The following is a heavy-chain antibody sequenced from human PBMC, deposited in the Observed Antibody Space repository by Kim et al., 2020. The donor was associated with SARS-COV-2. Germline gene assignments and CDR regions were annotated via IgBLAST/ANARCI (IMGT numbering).Heavy chain of an antibody. V-gene: IGHV3-30*18. CDR3: AKDTYYDYVWGSYRYRYYYYYGMDV. Sequence: GGSLRLSCAASGFTFSSYGMHWVRQAPGKGLEWVAVISYDGSNKYYADSVKGRFTISRDNSKNTLYLQMNSLRAEDTAVYYCAKDTYYDYVWGSYRYRYYYYYGMDVWGQGTTVTVSS. CDR2: ISYDGSNK. J-gene: IGHJ6*02. CDR1: GFTFSSYG. D-gene: IGHD3-16*02.